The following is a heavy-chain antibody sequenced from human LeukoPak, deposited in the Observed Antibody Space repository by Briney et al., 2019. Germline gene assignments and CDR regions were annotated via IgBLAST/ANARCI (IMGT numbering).Heavy chain of an antibody. D-gene: IGHD3-10*01. CDR3: ASQTGGSGSGSYFYMDV. CDR1: GYSFTSYW. Sequence: GESLKISCKGSGYSFTSYWIGWVRQMPGKGLEWMGIIYRGDSDTRYSPSFQGQVTISADKSISTAYLQWSSLKASDTAMYYCASQTGGSGSGSYFYMDVWGKGTTVTVSS. J-gene: IGHJ6*03. CDR2: IYRGDSDT. V-gene: IGHV5-51*01.